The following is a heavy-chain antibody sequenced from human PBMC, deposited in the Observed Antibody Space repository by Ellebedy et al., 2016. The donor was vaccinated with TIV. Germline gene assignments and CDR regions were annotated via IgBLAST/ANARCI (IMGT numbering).Heavy chain of an antibody. V-gene: IGHV4-59*01. CDR1: GGSISSYY. D-gene: IGHD6-19*01. CDR3: ARAVAGMWY. CDR2: IYYSGST. J-gene: IGHJ4*02. Sequence: SETLSLTXTVSGGSISSYYWSWIRQPPGKGLEWIGYIYYSGSTNYNPSLKSRVTISVDTSKNQFSLKLSSVTAADTAVYYCARAVAGMWYWGQGTLVTVSS.